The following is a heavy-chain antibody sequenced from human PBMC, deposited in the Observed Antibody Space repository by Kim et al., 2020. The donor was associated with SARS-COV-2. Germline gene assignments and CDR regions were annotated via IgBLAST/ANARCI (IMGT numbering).Heavy chain of an antibody. J-gene: IGHJ3*02. Sequence: NEYAVSVKSRITINPDTSKNQFSLQLNSVTPEDTAVYYCARYSSSSAFDIWGQGTMVTVSS. D-gene: IGHD6-6*01. V-gene: IGHV6-1*01. CDR2: N. CDR3: ARYSSSSAFDI.